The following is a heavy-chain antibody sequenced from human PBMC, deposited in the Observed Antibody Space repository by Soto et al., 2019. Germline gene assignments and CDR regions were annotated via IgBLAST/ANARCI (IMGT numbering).Heavy chain of an antibody. V-gene: IGHV4-39*01. Sequence: SETLSLTCTVSGGSISSSSYYWGWIRQPPGKGLEWIGSIYYSGSTYYNPSLKSRVTISLDTSKNQFSLKLSSVTAADTAVYYCARHHGEGDYFDYWGQGTLVTVSS. D-gene: IGHD2-21*01. J-gene: IGHJ4*02. CDR3: ARHHGEGDYFDY. CDR1: GGSISSSSYY. CDR2: IYYSGST.